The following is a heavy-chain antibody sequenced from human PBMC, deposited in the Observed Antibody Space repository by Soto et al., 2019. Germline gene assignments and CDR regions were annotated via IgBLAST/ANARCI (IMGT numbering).Heavy chain of an antibody. Sequence: QLQLQESGPGLVKPSETLSLTCTVSGGSISSSSYYWGWIRQPPGKGLEWIGSIYYRGSTYYNPSLKSRVNISVEKYKNQLSLKLSSVTAADTAVYYCARQGRYWSATFDYWGQGTLVTVSS. CDR3: ARQGRYWSATFDY. V-gene: IGHV4-39*01. D-gene: IGHD1-26*01. CDR1: GGSISSSSYY. J-gene: IGHJ4*02. CDR2: IYYRGST.